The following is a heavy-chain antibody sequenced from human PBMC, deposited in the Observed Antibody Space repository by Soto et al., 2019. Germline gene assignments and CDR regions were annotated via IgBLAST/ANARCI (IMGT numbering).Heavy chain of an antibody. D-gene: IGHD6-6*01. CDR3: ATTPNSSSFLDY. J-gene: IGHJ4*02. V-gene: IGHV1-69*01. Sequence: QVQLVQSGAEVKKPGSSVKVSCRATRGTFSSYAFYWVRQAPGQGLEWMGGNLPLFGTPNYAQQFQGRITITADESTSTAYMELSSLTSEDTAVYYCATTPNSSSFLDYWGQGTLVSVSS. CDR2: NLPLFGTP. CDR1: RGTFSSYA.